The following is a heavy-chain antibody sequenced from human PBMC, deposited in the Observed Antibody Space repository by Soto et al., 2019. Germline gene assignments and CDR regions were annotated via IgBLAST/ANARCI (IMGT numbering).Heavy chain of an antibody. CDR2: IYWDDDK. Sequence: QITLKESGPTLVKPTQTLTLTCTFSGFSLSSTRMAVGWIRQPPGKALEWLALIYWDDDKRYSPFLNSRLTITQDTSKNHVVLTMSNMDPVDTARYYCAHIVVAGLGYYFDYWGQGTLVTVSS. V-gene: IGHV2-5*02. CDR1: GFSLSSTRMA. D-gene: IGHD6-19*01. CDR3: AHIVVAGLGYYFDY. J-gene: IGHJ4*02.